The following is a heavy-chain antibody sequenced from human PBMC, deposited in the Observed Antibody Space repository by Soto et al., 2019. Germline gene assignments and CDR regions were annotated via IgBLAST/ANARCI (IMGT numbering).Heavy chain of an antibody. V-gene: IGHV3-23*01. D-gene: IGHD7-27*01. Sequence: PGGALRLCCAASGSTFSIFAMSWVRQSPGKGLEWVSTISGSGGSTYYADAVKGRFTISRDNSMGTLYLQMKSLRVEDTAIYYCAKEVSLGSTVDLGYWGQGALVTVSS. CDR2: ISGSGGST. J-gene: IGHJ4*02. CDR1: GSTFSIFA. CDR3: AKEVSLGSTVDLGY.